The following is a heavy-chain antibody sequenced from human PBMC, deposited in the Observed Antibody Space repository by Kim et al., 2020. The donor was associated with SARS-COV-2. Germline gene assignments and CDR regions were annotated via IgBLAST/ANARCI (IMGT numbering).Heavy chain of an antibody. V-gene: IGHV3-33*06. J-gene: IGHJ4*02. Sequence: SDGSNKYYADSVKGRLTISRDNSKNMLFLQMNSRRAEDTAVYYCANFESWGQGTLVTVSS. CDR3: ANFES. CDR2: SDGSNK.